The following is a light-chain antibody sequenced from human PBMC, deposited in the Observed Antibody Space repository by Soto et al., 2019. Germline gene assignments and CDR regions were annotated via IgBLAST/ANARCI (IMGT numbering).Light chain of an antibody. V-gene: IGKV3-15*01. CDR1: QSVSSN. J-gene: IGKJ4*01. CDR3: QQYNNWPWGT. Sequence: EIVMTQSPATLSVSPGERATLSCRASQSVSSNLAWYQQKPGQAPRLLIYGASTRATGIPARFSGSGSGTEFNLTISSLQSEDFAVYYCQQYNNWPWGTFGGGTKVEIK. CDR2: GAS.